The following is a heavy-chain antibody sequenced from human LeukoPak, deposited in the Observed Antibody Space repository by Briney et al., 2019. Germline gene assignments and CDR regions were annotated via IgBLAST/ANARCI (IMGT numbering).Heavy chain of an antibody. V-gene: IGHV4-59*08. CDR2: IYYSGST. J-gene: IGHJ4*02. CDR3: AGGEQWLAFDY. CDR1: GGSISSYY. D-gene: IGHD6-19*01. Sequence: SETLSLTCTVSGGSISSYYWSWIRQPPGKGPEWIGYIYYSGSTNYNPSLKSRVTISVDRSKNQFSLKLSSVTAADTAVYYCAGGEQWLAFDYWGQGTLVTVSS.